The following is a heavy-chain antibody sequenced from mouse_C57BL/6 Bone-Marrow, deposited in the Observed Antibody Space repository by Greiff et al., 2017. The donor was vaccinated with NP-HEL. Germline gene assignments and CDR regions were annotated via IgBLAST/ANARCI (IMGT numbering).Heavy chain of an antibody. Sequence: VHVKQSGPELVKPGASVKISCKASGYSFTGYYMNWVKQSPEKSLEWIGEINPSTGGTTYNQKFKAKATLTVDKSSSTAYMQLKRLTSEDSAVYYCERYYYGGMDYWGQGTAVTVSS. V-gene: IGHV1-42*01. J-gene: IGHJ4*01. CDR1: GYSFTGYY. CDR2: INPSTGGT. CDR3: ERYYYGGMDY. D-gene: IGHD1-1*01.